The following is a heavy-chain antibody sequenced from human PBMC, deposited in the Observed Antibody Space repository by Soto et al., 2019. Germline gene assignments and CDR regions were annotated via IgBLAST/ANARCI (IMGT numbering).Heavy chain of an antibody. J-gene: IGHJ3*01. V-gene: IGHV3-23*01. CDR3: AKNQDWTRPAPGAFDV. Sequence: EVQLSQSGGGLVRPGGSLRLSCAGSGFTFDDYAINWVRQAPGKGLEWVSGISGSGNQIDYTDSVEGRFIISRDDSKNTVFLQMNGLSAEDTAVYFCAKNQDWTRPAPGAFDVWGQGTTVTVTS. CDR2: ISGSGNQI. CDR1: GFTFDDYA. D-gene: IGHD1-1*01.